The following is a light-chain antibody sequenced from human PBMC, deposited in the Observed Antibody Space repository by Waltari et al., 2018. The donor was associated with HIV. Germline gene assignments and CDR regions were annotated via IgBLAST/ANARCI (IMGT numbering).Light chain of an antibody. J-gene: IGLJ2*01. CDR2: AVT. CDR3: ASHAGSKDV. CDR1: SSDVGAYNY. Sequence: QSALTQPPSASGSPGQSVTISCPGTSSDVGAYNYVSWFQQHPGKAPNLMIYAVTKRPSGVPDRFSGSKSGNTASLTVSGLQAEDEADYYCASHAGSKDVFGGGTRLTVL. V-gene: IGLV2-8*01.